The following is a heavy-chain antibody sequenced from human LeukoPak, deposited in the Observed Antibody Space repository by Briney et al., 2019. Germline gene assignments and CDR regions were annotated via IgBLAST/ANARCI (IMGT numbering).Heavy chain of an antibody. CDR1: GVSISSYY. J-gene: IGHJ3*02. CDR3: ARRRMTDAFDI. Sequence: SETLSLTCTVYGVSISSYYWSWIRQPPGKGLEWIGYIYYSGSTNYNPSLKSRVTISVDTSKNQFSLKLSSVTAADTAVYYCARRRMTDAFDIWGQGTMVTVSS. D-gene: IGHD2/OR15-2a*01. V-gene: IGHV4-59*01. CDR2: IYYSGST.